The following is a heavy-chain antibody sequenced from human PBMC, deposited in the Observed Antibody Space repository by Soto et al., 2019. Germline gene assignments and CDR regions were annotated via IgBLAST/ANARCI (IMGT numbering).Heavy chain of an antibody. V-gene: IGHV4-59*01. D-gene: IGHD1-1*01. CDR2: IYYSGYT. J-gene: IGHJ5*02. CDR1: GGSISSYY. CDR3: AIVLCGRGNWFDP. Sequence: QVQLQESGPGLVKPSETLSLTCTVSGGSISSYYWSWIRQPPGKGLEWIGYIYYSGYTNYNPSLKSRVTISVDTAKNQVSLKLSSVTAADTAVYYCAIVLCGRGNWFDPWGQGTLVTVSS.